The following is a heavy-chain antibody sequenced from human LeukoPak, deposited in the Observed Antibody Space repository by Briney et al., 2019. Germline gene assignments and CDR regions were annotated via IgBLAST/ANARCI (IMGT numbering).Heavy chain of an antibody. J-gene: IGHJ4*02. D-gene: IGHD3-10*01. CDR2: IYPGDSDT. CDR1: GYSFTTYW. V-gene: IGHV5-51*01. CDR3: ARQDPAGEYYFDH. Sequence: GESLKISCKTSGYSFTTYWIGWVRQMPGKGLEWMGIIYPGDSDTRYNPSFQGQVTISADKSLSTAYLQWSSLKASDAAMYYCARQDPAGEYYFDHWGQGTLVTVST.